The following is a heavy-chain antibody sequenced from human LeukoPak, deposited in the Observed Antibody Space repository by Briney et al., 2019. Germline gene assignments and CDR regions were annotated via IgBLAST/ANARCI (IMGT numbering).Heavy chain of an antibody. V-gene: IGHV4-38-2*02. CDR3: ARGGWEMATTTPPDY. CDR2: IYHSGST. J-gene: IGHJ4*02. CDR1: GYSISSGYY. D-gene: IGHD5-24*01. Sequence: NPSETLSLTCTVSGYSISSGYYWGWIRQPPGKGLEWIGSIYHSGSTYYNPSLKSRVTISVDTSKNQFSLKLSSVTAADTAVYYCARGGWEMATTTPPDYWGQGTLVTVSS.